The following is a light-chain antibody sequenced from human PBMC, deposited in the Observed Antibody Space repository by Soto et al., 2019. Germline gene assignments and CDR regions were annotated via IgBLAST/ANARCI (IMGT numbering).Light chain of an antibody. V-gene: IGKV3-11*01. CDR2: DAS. J-gene: IGKJ5*01. Sequence: EIVLTQSRATLSLSPCERATLSCRASQSVSSYLAWYQRKPGQAPRLLIYDASNRATGIPARFSGSGSGTDFTLTISSLEPEDFAVYYCQQRSNPITFGQGTRLEIK. CDR1: QSVSSY. CDR3: QQRSNPIT.